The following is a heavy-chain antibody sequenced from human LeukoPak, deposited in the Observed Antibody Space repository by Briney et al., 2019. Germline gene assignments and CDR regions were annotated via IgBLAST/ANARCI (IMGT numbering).Heavy chain of an antibody. D-gene: IGHD5-12*01. CDR1: GGSFSGYY. Sequence: PSETLSLTCAVYGGSFSGYYWSWIRQPPGKGLEWIGEINHSGSTNYNPSLKSRVTISVDTSKNQFSLKLSSVTAADTAVYYCARVGVPARLPYPYYYYYYGMDVWGQGTTATVCS. J-gene: IGHJ6*02. CDR2: INHSGST. V-gene: IGHV4-34*01. CDR3: ARVGVPARLPYPYYYYYYGMDV.